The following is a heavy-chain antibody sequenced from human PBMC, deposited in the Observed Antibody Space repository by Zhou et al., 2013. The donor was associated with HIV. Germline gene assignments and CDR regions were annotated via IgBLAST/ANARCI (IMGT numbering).Heavy chain of an antibody. D-gene: IGHD3-10*01. CDR1: GYSFINHH. Sequence: QDQLVQSGAEVKKPGASVKVSCKASGYSFINHHITWVRQAPGQGLDWMGWINPSNGGQNFARKFKGRVTLTTDTSSNTAYMELSRLRSDDTAVYYCARARYYYGSGSYYPFDYWAREPWSPSPQ. J-gene: IGHJ4*02. CDR3: ARARYYYGSGSYYPFDY. V-gene: IGHV1-2*02. CDR2: INPSNGGQ.